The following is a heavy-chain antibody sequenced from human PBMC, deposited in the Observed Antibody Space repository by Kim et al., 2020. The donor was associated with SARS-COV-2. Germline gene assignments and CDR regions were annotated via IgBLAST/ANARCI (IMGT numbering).Heavy chain of an antibody. V-gene: IGHV5-10-1*01. CDR3: ARQHSSGWYGWFDP. Sequence: PSFQGHVTISADKSISTAYLQWSRLKASDTAMYYCARQHSSGWYGWFDPWGQGTLVTVSS. D-gene: IGHD6-19*01. J-gene: IGHJ5*02.